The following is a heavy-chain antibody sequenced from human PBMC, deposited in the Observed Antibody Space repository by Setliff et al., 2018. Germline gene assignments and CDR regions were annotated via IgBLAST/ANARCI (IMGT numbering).Heavy chain of an antibody. J-gene: IGHJ5*02. V-gene: IGHV3-23*01. CDR3: AKPTQGQLALGA. Sequence: GGSLRLSCAASGFTFSTYAMTWVRQAPGKGLEWVSAISGGGGNTFYADSVQGRFTISRDNSKNTLYLQMDSLRDDDTAVYYCAKPTQGQLALGAWGQGTLVTVSS. CDR2: ISGGGGNT. CDR1: GFTFSTYA. D-gene: IGHD1-1*01.